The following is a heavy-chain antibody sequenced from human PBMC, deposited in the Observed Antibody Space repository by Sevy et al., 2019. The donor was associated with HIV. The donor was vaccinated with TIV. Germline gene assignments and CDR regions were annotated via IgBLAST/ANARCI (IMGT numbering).Heavy chain of an antibody. V-gene: IGHV4-39*01. D-gene: IGHD3-9*01. CDR3: ARLGGLRFFDWSSLNYFDY. CDR1: GGSVSRSTYY. Sequence: SETLSLTCSVSGGSVSRSTYYWGWIRQPPGRGLEWIGSVYFTGSTYYNPSLKSRVTISVDTSKNEFSLKVNSVTAADTAVYYCARLGGLRFFDWSSLNYFDYWGQGTLVTVSS. CDR2: VYFTGST. J-gene: IGHJ4*02.